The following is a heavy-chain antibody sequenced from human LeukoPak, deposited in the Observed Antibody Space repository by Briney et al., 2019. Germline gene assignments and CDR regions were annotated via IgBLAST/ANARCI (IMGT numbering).Heavy chain of an antibody. V-gene: IGHV3-21*01. J-gene: IGHJ6*03. D-gene: IGHD2-8*01. Sequence: GGSLRLSCAASGFTFSSYSMNWVRQAPGKGLEWVSSISSSSSYIYYADSVKGRFTISRDNAKNSLHLQMNSLRAEDTAVYYCARDSNIVLMVYARSGYYMDVWGKGTTVTVSS. CDR3: ARDSNIVLMVYARSGYYMDV. CDR2: ISSSSSYI. CDR1: GFTFSSYS.